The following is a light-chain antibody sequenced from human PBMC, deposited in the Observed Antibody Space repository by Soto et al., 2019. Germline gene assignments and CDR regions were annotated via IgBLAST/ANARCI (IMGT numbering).Light chain of an antibody. CDR3: QQYGSSSIT. J-gene: IGKJ5*01. V-gene: IGKV3-20*01. CDR2: GAS. Sequence: EIVMTTSPATLSVSPGESDTLSGRARQSVSSNLAWYQQKPGQAPRLLIYGASSRATGIPDRFSGSGSGTDFTLTIDRVEPEDFAVYYCQQYGSSSITFGQGTRLEIK. CDR1: QSVSSN.